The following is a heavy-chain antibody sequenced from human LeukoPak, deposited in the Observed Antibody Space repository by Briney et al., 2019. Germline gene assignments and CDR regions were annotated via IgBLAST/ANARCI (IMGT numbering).Heavy chain of an antibody. CDR2: INNDGTAT. J-gene: IGHJ4*02. Sequence: GGSLRLSCAASGFTFNYFWMHWVRHVPGKGLVWVSGINNDGTATFYADSVKGRFTISRDNAKNTVYLQMNGLRAEDTSVYCATVSEYWGQGTLVTVSS. V-gene: IGHV3-74*01. CDR1: GFTFNYFW. CDR3: TVSEY. D-gene: IGHD1-1*01.